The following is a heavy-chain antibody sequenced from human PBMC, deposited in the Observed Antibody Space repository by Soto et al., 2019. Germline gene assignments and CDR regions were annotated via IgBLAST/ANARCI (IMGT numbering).Heavy chain of an antibody. Sequence: QVQLVESGGGVVQPGGSLRLSCVASGFDFGSYGMQWVRRAPGKGLEWMAVIWYDGSTAYYADSVKGRFTISRDNSKNTLFLHLNSLSAEDTAVYFCARAVVRGFFVPVFYGLDVWGNGTTVTVSS. CDR1: GFDFGSYG. CDR3: ARAVVRGFFVPVFYGLDV. CDR2: IWYDGSTA. J-gene: IGHJ6*04. D-gene: IGHD3-10*01. V-gene: IGHV3-33*01.